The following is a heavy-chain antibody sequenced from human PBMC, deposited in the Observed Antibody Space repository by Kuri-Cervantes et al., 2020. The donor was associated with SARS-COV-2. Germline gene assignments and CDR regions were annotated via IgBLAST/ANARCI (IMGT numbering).Heavy chain of an antibody. CDR3: ARGDYYDSSGYLLPEFDY. V-gene: IGHV1-69*06. CDR1: GGTFNSYA. D-gene: IGHD3-22*01. CDR2: IIPIFGTA. J-gene: IGHJ4*02. Sequence: SVKVSCKASGGTFNSYAISWVRQAPGQGLEWMGGIIPIFGTANYAQKFQGRVTITADKSTSTAYMELSGLRSEDTAVYYCARGDYYDSSGYLLPEFDYWGQGTLVTVSS.